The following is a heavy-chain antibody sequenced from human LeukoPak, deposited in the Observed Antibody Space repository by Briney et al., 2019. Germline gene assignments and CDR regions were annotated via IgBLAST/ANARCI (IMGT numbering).Heavy chain of an antibody. J-gene: IGHJ5*02. V-gene: IGHV3-15*07. CDR2: IRSNSDGGTI. Sequence: GGSLRLSCATSGFTFSNAWMNWVRQAPGKGLEWVGRIRSNSDGGTIDYAAPVKGRFTLSRDDSITTLYLQMNSLQTEDTAVYYCATDFYDSTWGQGTLVTVSS. D-gene: IGHD3-22*01. CDR1: GFTFSNAW. CDR3: ATDFYDST.